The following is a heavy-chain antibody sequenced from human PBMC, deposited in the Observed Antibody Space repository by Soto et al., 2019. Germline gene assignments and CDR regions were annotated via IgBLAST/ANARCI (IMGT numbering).Heavy chain of an antibody. CDR1: GGSIRSYY. CDR2: VYYSGST. V-gene: IGHV4-59*01. D-gene: IGHD5-18*01. J-gene: IGHJ4*02. CDR3: ARDSYNFED. Sequence: PSETLSLPCTVSGGSIRSYYWSWIRQPPGKGLEWIGYVYYSGSTDYNPSLKSRVTISVDTSKNQFYLKLRSVTAADTAVYYCARDSYNFEDWGQGTLVTVS.